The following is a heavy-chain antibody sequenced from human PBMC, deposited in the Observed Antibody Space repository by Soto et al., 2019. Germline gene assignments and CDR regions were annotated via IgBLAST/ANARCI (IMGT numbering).Heavy chain of an antibody. V-gene: IGHV3-23*01. CDR2: IDYGGDRT. D-gene: IGHD6-19*01. J-gene: IGHJ4*02. CDR1: GCKFRSYQ. Sequence: GGSLRISDAGSGCKFRSYQMTWVRRPPGKGLEWVSSIDYGGDRTYYADSVRGRFTISRDNSKNTLYLQMNSLRDEDTAVYYCARDATVEVAADDYWGQGTLVTVSS. CDR3: ARDATVEVAADDY.